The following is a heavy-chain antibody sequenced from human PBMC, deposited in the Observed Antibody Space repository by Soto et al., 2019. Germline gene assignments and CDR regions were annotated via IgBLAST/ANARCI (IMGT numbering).Heavy chain of an antibody. CDR1: GFTFSCCG. J-gene: IGHJ4*02. V-gene: IGHV3-33*01. D-gene: IGHD1-26*01. CDR2: VRYDGSNI. CDR3: ARDGVGATALFGYFDY. Sequence: QVHLVESGGGVVQTGRSLRLSCAASGFTFSCCGMHWVRQAPGKGLEWVAVVRYDGSNIYYGDAVKGGFTISRDNSKDTLYLQLNSLRDEDTAVYYGARDGVGATALFGYFDYWGQGTLVTVSS.